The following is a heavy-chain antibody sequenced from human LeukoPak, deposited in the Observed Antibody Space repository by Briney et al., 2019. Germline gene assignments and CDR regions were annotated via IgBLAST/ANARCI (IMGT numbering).Heavy chain of an antibody. CDR3: ARPFYGWYGMDV. CDR1: GYTFTGYY. J-gene: IGHJ6*02. V-gene: IGHV1-2*02. CDR2: INPNSGGT. D-gene: IGHD2/OR15-2a*01. Sequence: ASVKLSCKASGYTFTGYYMHWVRQAPGQGLEWMGWINPNSGGTNYAQKFQGRVTMTRDTSISTAYMELSRLRSADTAVYYCARPFYGWYGMDVWGQGTTVTVSS.